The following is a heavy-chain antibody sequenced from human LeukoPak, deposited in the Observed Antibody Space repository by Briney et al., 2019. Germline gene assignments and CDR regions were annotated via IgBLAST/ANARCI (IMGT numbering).Heavy chain of an antibody. CDR2: IYTSGST. Sequence: SETLSLTCTVSGGSISSGGYYRSWIRQPAGKGLEWIGRIYTSGSTNYNPSLKSRVTISVDTSKNQFSLKLSSVTAADTAVYYCARRGSMALHPGGYSSSSVGFDYWGQGTLVTVSS. J-gene: IGHJ4*02. CDR1: GGSISSGGYY. D-gene: IGHD6-6*01. V-gene: IGHV4-61*02. CDR3: ARRGSMALHPGGYSSSSVGFDY.